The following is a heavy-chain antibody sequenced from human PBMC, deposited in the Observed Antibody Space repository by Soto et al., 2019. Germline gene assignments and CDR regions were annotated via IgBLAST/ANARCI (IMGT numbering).Heavy chain of an antibody. V-gene: IGHV5-51*01. CDR3: ARHHGSPGSYFGMDV. J-gene: IGHJ6*02. CDR2: IYPGDSDT. Sequence: GESLKISCDGSGYSFSIDCINLVLQMPGKGLEWMGIIYPGDSDTRYSPSFQGQVTISADKSISTAYLQWRSLKASDTAMYYCARHHGSPGSYFGMDVWGQGTTVTVSS. D-gene: IGHD6-13*01. CDR1: GYSFSIDC.